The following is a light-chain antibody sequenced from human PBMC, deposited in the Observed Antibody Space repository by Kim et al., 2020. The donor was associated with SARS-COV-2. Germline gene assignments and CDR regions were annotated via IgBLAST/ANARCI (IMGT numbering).Light chain of an antibody. CDR1: SIGSKG. CDR2: YDS. Sequence: PGKTVGIRCGGNSIGSKGVHWFQTESGQAPVLVISYDSDRPSGIPERFSGSNSGNSATLTISRVEAGDEADYYCQVWDSDSDHRVVFGGGTQLTVL. J-gene: IGLJ2*01. V-gene: IGLV3-21*04. CDR3: QVWDSDSDHRVV.